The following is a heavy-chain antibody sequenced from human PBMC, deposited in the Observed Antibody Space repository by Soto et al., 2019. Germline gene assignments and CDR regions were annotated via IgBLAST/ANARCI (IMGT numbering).Heavy chain of an antibody. CDR2: ISAHNGNT. J-gene: IGHJ4*02. CDR3: AKGRYGDY. CDR1: GYDFTTYG. Sequence: QVHLVQSGAEVEKPGASVKVSCKGSGYDFTTYGIPWVRQARGQGGEWMAGISAHNGNTDYAQKLQGRVTVNRDTSTRTAYMEMRSRRSDEAAMYYCAKGRYGDYWGQGALVTVSS. V-gene: IGHV1-18*01. D-gene: IGHD1-1*01.